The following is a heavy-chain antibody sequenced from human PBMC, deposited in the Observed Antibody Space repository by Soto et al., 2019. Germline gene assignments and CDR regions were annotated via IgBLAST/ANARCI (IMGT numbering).Heavy chain of an antibody. CDR3: ARGERNWNYVLPYYYYYGMDV. D-gene: IGHD1-7*01. CDR1: GYTFTSYG. J-gene: IGHJ6*02. CDR2: ISAYNGNT. Sequence: ASVKVSCKASGYTFTSYGISWVRQAPGQGLEWMGWISAYNGNTNYAQKLQGRVTMTTDTSTSTAYMELRSLRSDDTAAYYCARGERNWNYVLPYYYYYGMDVWGQGTTVTVSS. V-gene: IGHV1-18*01.